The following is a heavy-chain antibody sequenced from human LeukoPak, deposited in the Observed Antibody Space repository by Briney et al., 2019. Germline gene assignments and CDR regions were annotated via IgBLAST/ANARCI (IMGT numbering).Heavy chain of an antibody. Sequence: PGGSLRLSCAASGFTFSSYEMNWVRQAPGKGLEWVSYISTSGSPIDYGNSVKGRFTISRDNAKNSLYLQMNSPRAEDTALYYCARRGFYDTSGYLFDYWGQGTLVTVSS. J-gene: IGHJ4*02. CDR3: ARRGFYDTSGYLFDY. V-gene: IGHV3-48*03. CDR2: ISTSGSPI. D-gene: IGHD3-22*01. CDR1: GFTFSSYE.